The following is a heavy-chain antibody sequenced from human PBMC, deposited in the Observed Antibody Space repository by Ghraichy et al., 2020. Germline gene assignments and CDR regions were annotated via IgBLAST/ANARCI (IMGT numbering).Heavy chain of an antibody. V-gene: IGHV3-53*01. D-gene: IGHD2-15*01. Sequence: GGSLRLSCAASGFTVSSNYMSWVRQAPGKGLEWVSVIYSGGSTYYADSVKGRFTISRDNSKNTLYLQMNSLRAEDTAVYYCARGGSGAGGQFDYWGQGTLVTVSS. CDR3: ARGGSGAGGQFDY. CDR1: GFTVSSNY. CDR2: IYSGGST. J-gene: IGHJ4*02.